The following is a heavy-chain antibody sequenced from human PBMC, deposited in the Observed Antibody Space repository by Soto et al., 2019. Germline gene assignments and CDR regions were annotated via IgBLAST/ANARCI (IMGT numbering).Heavy chain of an antibody. Sequence: SETLSLTCTVSGGSISSGDYYWSWIRQPPGKGLEWIGYIYYSGSTYYNPSLKSRVTISVDTSKNQLSLKLSSVTAADTAVYYCARDWKGAYYGMDVWGQGTTVTVSS. D-gene: IGHD1-1*01. V-gene: IGHV4-30-4*01. J-gene: IGHJ6*02. CDR3: ARDWKGAYYGMDV. CDR2: IYYSGST. CDR1: GGSISSGDYY.